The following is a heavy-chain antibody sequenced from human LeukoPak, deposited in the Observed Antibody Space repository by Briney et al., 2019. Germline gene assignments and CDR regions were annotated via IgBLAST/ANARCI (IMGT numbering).Heavy chain of an antibody. CDR2: ISGSGGST. Sequence: PGGSLRLSCAASEFTFSTYWMSWVRQAPGKGLEWVSAISGSGGSTYYADSVKGRFTISRDNSKNTLYLQMNSLRAEDTAVYYCAKYNNTTFMGAFDIWGQGTMVTVSS. CDR3: AKYNNTTFMGAFDI. V-gene: IGHV3-23*01. D-gene: IGHD2/OR15-2a*01. CDR1: EFTFSTYW. J-gene: IGHJ3*02.